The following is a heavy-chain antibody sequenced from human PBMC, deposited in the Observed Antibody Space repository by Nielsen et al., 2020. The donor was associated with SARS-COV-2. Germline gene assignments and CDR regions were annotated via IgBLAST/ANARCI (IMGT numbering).Heavy chain of an antibody. CDR1: GGSISSSSYY. CDR2: INHSGST. V-gene: IGHV4-39*07. Sequence: SETLSLTCTVSGGSISSSSYYWSWIRQPPGKGLEWIGEINHSGSTNYNPSLKSRVTISVDTSKNQFSLKLSSVTAADTAVYYCAMQQLEMATFDYWGQGTLVTVSS. CDR3: AMQQLEMATFDY. D-gene: IGHD5-24*01. J-gene: IGHJ4*02.